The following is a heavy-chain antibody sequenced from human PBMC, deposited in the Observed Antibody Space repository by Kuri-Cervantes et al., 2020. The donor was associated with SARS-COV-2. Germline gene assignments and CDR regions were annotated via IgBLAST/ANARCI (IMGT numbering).Heavy chain of an antibody. CDR3: ARSPVLPYFDWLLYGGPPDY. J-gene: IGHJ4*02. D-gene: IGHD3-9*01. V-gene: IGHV4-61*01. CDR2: IYYSGST. CDR1: GGSVSSGSYY. Sequence: SETLSLTCTVSGGSVSSGSYYWSWIRQPPGKGLEWIAYIYYSGSTSYNPSLKSRVTISVDTSKNQFSLKLSSVTAADTAVYYCARSPVLPYFDWLLYGGPPDYWGQGTLVTVSS.